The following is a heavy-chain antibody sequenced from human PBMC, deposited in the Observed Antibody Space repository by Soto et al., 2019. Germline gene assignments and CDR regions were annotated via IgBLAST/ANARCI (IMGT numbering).Heavy chain of an antibody. Sequence: TYTFPLPSTCSGVSLTNPLLGVSWIRQPPGKALEWLAHIFSNDEKSYSTSLKSRLTISKDTSKSQVVLTMTNMDPVDTATYYGARMWDRWENYYYSCMDGWGHGTRVPFS. D-gene: IGHD1-26*01. CDR1: GVSLTNPLLG. V-gene: IGHV2-26*01. CDR2: IFSNDEK. J-gene: IGHJ6*02. CDR3: ARMWDRWENYYYSCMDG.